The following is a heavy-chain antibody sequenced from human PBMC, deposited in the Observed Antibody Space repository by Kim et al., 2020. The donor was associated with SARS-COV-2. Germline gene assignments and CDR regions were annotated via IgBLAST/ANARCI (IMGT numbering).Heavy chain of an antibody. CDR2: K. D-gene: IGHD2-21*01. CDR3: AREGEGDFDF. Sequence: KDYVHSVKGRFTIARDNAKKSVYLQMNRLRVEDTAVYYCAREGEGDFDFWGQGALVTVSS. V-gene: IGHV3-7*01. J-gene: IGHJ4*02.